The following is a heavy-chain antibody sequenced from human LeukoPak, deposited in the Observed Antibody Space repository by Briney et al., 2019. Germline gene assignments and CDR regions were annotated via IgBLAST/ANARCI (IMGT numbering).Heavy chain of an antibody. V-gene: IGHV5-51*01. J-gene: IGHJ4*02. D-gene: IGHD2-15*01. Sequence: GESLKISCKGSGYTFTTYLIGWVRQMPGKGLEWMGIIYPGDSATRYSPSFQGQVTISADKSISTAYLQWSSLKASDTAIYYCARSCSSGACYYFDYWGQGTLVTVSS. CDR2: IYPGDSAT. CDR3: ARSCSSGACYYFDY. CDR1: GYTFTTYL.